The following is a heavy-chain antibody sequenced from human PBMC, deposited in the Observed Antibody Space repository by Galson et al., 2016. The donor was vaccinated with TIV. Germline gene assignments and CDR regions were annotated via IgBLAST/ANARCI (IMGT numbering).Heavy chain of an antibody. CDR2: INPRSGDT. Sequence: SVKVSCKASGYTFIYYYVHWVRQAPGQGLEWLGWINPRSGDTKYKDNLQGRVTLTRDTSITTAYMELSGLRLDDTAVYYCARGWGSGSHHYFDYWGQGNLVTVSS. CDR3: ARGWGSGSHHYFDY. V-gene: IGHV1-2*02. CDR1: GYTFIYYY. D-gene: IGHD3-10*01. J-gene: IGHJ4*02.